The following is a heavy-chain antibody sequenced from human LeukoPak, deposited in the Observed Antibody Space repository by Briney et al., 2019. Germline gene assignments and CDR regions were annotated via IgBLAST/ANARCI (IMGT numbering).Heavy chain of an antibody. D-gene: IGHD1-26*01. Sequence: PGGSLRLSCAASGFTFSDYWMNWVRQAPGKGLEWVANIKEDGSEKHYVDSVKGRFTISRDNAGNSLDLHMNSLRAEDTAVYYCAKGPYSGFSWGQGTLVTVSS. J-gene: IGHJ5*02. V-gene: IGHV3-7*01. CDR1: GFTFSDYW. CDR2: IKEDGSEK. CDR3: AKGPYSGFS.